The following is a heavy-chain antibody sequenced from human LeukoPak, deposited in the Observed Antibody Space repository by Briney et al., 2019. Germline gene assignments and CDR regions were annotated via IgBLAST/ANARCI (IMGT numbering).Heavy chain of an antibody. Sequence: GGSLRLSCAASVFTFSSYEMNWVRQAPGKGLEWVSYITSSSSTIYYADSVKGRFTISRDNAKNSLYLQMNSLRAEDTAVYYCAELGITMIGGVWGKGTTVTISS. D-gene: IGHD3-10*02. V-gene: IGHV3-48*03. CDR2: ITSSSSTI. CDR1: VFTFSSYE. J-gene: IGHJ6*04. CDR3: AELGITMIGGV.